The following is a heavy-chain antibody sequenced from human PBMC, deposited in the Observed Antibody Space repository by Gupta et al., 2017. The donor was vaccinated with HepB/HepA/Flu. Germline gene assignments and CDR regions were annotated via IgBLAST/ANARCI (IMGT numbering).Heavy chain of an antibody. J-gene: IGHJ4*02. CDR1: GFTFDDYA. CDR3: APGAGIAAASTVFDY. Sequence: EVQLVESGGGVVQPGGSLRLSCAASGFTFDDYAMHWVRQAPGKGLECVSLISGDGGSTYYADSVKGRFTISRDNSKNSLYLQMNSLRTEDTALYYCAPGAGIAAASTVFDYWGQGTLVTVSS. V-gene: IGHV3-43*02. CDR2: ISGDGGST. D-gene: IGHD6-13*01.